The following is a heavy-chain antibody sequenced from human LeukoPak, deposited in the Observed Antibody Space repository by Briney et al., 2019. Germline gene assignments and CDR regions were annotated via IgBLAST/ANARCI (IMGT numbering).Heavy chain of an antibody. CDR1: GFSLSTSGVG. CDR3: VHRTGAPGYFDY. Sequence: ESGPTLVNPTQTLTLTCTFSGFSLSTSGVGVGWIRQPPGKALEWLALIYWGDDKRYSPSLKSRLTITKDTSKNQVVLTMTNMDPVDTVTYYCVHRTGAPGYFDYWGQGTLVTVSS. D-gene: IGHD1-1*01. V-gene: IGHV2-5*02. CDR2: IYWGDDK. J-gene: IGHJ4*02.